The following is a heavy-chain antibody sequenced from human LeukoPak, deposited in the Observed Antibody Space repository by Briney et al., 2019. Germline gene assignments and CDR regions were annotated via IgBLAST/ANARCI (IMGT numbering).Heavy chain of an antibody. J-gene: IGHJ4*02. Sequence: SETLSLTCAVYGGSFSGYYWSWIRQPPGKVLGWIGEINHSGSTNYNPSLKSRVTISVDTSKNQFSLKLSSVTAADTAVYYCARGPRYDSSGYYFQWGQGTLVTVSS. D-gene: IGHD3-22*01. CDR3: ARGPRYDSSGYYFQ. CDR1: GGSFSGYY. CDR2: INHSGST. V-gene: IGHV4-34*01.